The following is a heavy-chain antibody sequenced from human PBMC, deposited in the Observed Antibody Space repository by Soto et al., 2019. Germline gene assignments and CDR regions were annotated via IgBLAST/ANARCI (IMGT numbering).Heavy chain of an antibody. Sequence: KESGPTLVKPTQTLTLTCAFSGLSLSTSGVGVGWIRQPPGKALEWLAYIYWDDDKGYSPSLKSRLTITKDTSKNQVVLTMTNMDPVDTATYYCPHRLTSAWGNSWYKWGQGTLVTVSS. J-gene: IGHJ4*02. CDR1: GLSLSTSGVG. V-gene: IGHV2-5*02. CDR3: PHRLTSAWGNSWYK. D-gene: IGHD6-13*01. CDR2: IYWDDDK.